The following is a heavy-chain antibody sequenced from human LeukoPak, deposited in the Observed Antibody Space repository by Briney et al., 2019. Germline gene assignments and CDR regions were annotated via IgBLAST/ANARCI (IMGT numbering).Heavy chain of an antibody. D-gene: IGHD5-12*01. CDR2: IYSDGST. V-gene: IGHV3-66*01. Sequence: GGSLRLSCATSGFTVSSSYLSWVRQAPGKGLEWVSVIYSDGSTYYADSVKGRFTISRDNSKNTLFLQMNSLRAEDMAVYYCARWVVATMFDYWGQGTLVTVSS. CDR1: GFTVSSSY. J-gene: IGHJ4*02. CDR3: ARWVVATMFDY.